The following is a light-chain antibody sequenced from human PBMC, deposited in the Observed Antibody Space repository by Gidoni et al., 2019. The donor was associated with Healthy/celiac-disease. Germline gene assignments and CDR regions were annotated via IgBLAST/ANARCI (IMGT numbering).Light chain of an antibody. V-gene: IGKV3-20*01. CDR2: GAS. CDR3: QQYGSSPTWT. J-gene: IGKJ1*01. CDR1: QSVSSSY. Sequence: EIVLTQSPGTLSLSPGERATLSCRASQSVSSSYLAWYQQKPGQAPRLLIYGASSRATCIPDRFSGSGSGTDFTLTISRLEPEDFAVYSCQQYGSSPTWTFGQXTKVEIK.